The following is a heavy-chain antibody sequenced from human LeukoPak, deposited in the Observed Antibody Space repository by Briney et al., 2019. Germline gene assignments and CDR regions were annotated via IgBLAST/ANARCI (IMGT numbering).Heavy chain of an antibody. CDR1: GFTFDDYA. CDR2: ISWNSDSI. Sequence: GRSLRLSCAASGFTFDDYAMHWVRQASGKGLEWVSGISWNSDSIGYADSVKGRFTISRDNSKNTLYLQMNSLRAEDTAVYYCAKHGLRRAFDIWGQGTMVTVSS. D-gene: IGHD5-24*01. CDR3: AKHGLRRAFDI. V-gene: IGHV3-9*01. J-gene: IGHJ3*02.